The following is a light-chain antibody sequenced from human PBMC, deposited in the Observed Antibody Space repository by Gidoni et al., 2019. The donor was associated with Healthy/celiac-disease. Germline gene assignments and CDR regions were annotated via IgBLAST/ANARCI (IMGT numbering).Light chain of an antibody. CDR2: DAS. Sequence: DIQMTQSPSSLSASVGDRVPITSQASQDISNYLNWYQPKPGKAPKLLLYDASNLETGGPSRVIGSGSGTDFTFTISSLQPEDIATYYCQQYDNPPLTFGGGTKVEIK. CDR3: QQYDNPPLT. J-gene: IGKJ4*01. V-gene: IGKV1-33*01. CDR1: QDISNY.